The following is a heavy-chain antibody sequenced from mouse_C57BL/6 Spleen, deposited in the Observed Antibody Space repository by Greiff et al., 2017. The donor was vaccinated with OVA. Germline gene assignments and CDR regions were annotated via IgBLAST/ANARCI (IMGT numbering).Heavy chain of an antibody. CDR1: GYSITSGYY. CDR3: AREGSLGAMDY. CDR2: ISYDGSN. V-gene: IGHV3-6*01. J-gene: IGHJ4*01. Sequence: VQLKESGPGLVKPSQSLSLTCSVTGYSITSGYYWNWIRQFPGNKLEWMGYISYDGSNNYNPSLKNRISITRDTSKNQFFLKLNSVTTEDTATYYCAREGSLGAMDYWGQGTSVTVSS.